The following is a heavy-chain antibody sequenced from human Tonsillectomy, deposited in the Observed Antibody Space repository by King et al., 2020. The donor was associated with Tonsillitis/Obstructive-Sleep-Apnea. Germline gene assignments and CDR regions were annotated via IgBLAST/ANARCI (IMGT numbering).Heavy chain of an antibody. J-gene: IGHJ5*02. CDR2: IYWDDDK. Sequence: NLKESGPTLVKPTQTLTLTCTFSGFSLSTTGVGVGWIRQPPGKALEWLALIYWDDDKRYSPSLKSRLTITKDTSKNHVVLTMTNMDPVDTATYYCAHWVGYCFDVNCYENWFDPWGQGTLVTVSS. D-gene: IGHD2-15*01. CDR1: GFSLSTTGVG. CDR3: AHWVGYCFDVNCYENWFDP. V-gene: IGHV2-5*02.